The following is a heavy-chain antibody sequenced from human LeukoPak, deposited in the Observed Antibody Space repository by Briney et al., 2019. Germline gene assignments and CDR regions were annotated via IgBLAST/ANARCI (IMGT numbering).Heavy chain of an antibody. J-gene: IGHJ4*02. D-gene: IGHD3-10*01. CDR3: ARSAYYYGSGSGRWVDY. V-gene: IGHV1-2*06. Sequence: ASVKVSCKASGYTFTGYYMHWVRQAPGQGLEWMGRINPNSGGTNYAQKFQGRVTMTRDTSISAAYMELSRLRSDDTAVYYCARSAYYYGSGSGRWVDYWGQGTLVTVSS. CDR2: INPNSGGT. CDR1: GYTFTGYY.